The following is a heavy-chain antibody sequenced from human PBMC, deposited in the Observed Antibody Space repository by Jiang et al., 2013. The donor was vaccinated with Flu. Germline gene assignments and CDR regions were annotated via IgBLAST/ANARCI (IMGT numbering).Heavy chain of an antibody. D-gene: IGHD6-13*01. J-gene: IGHJ4*02. V-gene: IGHV5-10-1*01. CDR3: ARTAGTVVY. CDR2: IDPTDSYT. CDR1: GDIFTSYW. Sequence: GAEVKKPGESLRISCKGSGDIFTSYWINWVRQMPGKGLEWMGKIDPTDSYTNYSPSFQGHVTISADKSISTAYLQWSSLKASDTAMYYCARTAGTVVYWGQGTLVTVAS.